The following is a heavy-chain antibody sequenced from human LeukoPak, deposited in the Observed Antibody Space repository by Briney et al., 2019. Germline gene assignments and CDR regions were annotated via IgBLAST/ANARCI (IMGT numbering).Heavy chain of an antibody. D-gene: IGHD6-19*01. CDR3: ARDRPYSSGWYRFFDC. J-gene: IGHJ4*02. CDR2: IYYGGST. CDR1: GGSISRYY. V-gene: IGHV4-59*01. Sequence: MTSETLSLTCTVSGGSISRYYWSWIRQPPGKGLELIGYIYYGGSTNYNPSLKTGVTISVDTSKNQFSLKLSSVTAADTAVYYCARDRPYSSGWYRFFDCWGQGTLVTVSS.